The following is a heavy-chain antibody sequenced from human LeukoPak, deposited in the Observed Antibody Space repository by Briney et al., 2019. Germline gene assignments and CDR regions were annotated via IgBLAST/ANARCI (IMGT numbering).Heavy chain of an antibody. V-gene: IGHV3-23*01. Sequence: GGSLRLSCSVSGITLSNYGMSWVRQAPGKGLEWVAGISDSGGRTNYADSVKGRFTISRDNPKNTLYLQMNSLRAEDTAVYFCAKRGVVIRVILVGFHKEANYFDSWGQGALVTVSS. CDR2: ISDSGGRT. D-gene: IGHD3-22*01. CDR1: GITLSNYG. CDR3: AKRGVVIRVILVGFHKEANYFDS. J-gene: IGHJ4*02.